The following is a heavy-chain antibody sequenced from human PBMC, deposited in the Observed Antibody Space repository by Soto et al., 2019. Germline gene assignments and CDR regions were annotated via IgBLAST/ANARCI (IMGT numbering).Heavy chain of an antibody. V-gene: IGHV4-59*08. Sequence: QVQLQESGPGLVKPSETLSLTCTGSGGSISSYYWCWIRQPPGKGLEWIGYIYYSGSTNYNTSLKSRVTISVDPSKNQLSLKPSSVTAADTAVYYCARRYGYSFDYWGQGTLVTVSS. CDR2: IYYSGST. D-gene: IGHD1-1*01. CDR1: GGSISSYY. J-gene: IGHJ4*02. CDR3: ARRYGYSFDY.